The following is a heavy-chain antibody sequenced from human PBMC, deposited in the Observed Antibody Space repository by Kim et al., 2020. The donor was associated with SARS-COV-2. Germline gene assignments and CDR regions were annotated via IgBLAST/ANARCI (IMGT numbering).Heavy chain of an antibody. CDR3: AKDMSPAGYSSSYPIPEGAPVAFVI. CDR1: GFTFDDYA. Sequence: GGSLRLSCAASGFTFDDYAMHWVRQAPGKGLEWVSGFSWNSGSIGYADSVKGRFTISRDNAKNSLYLQMNSLRAEDTAFYYCAKDMSPAGYSSSYPIPEGAPVAFVIWGQGTMVTVSS. CDR2: FSWNSGSI. D-gene: IGHD6-13*01. J-gene: IGHJ3*02. V-gene: IGHV3-9*01.